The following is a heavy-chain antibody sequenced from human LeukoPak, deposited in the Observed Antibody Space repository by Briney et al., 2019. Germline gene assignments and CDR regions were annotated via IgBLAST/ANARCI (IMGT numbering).Heavy chain of an antibody. Sequence: KPSETLSLTRAVYGGSFSGYYWSWIRQPPGKGLEWIGEINHSGSTNYNPSLKSRVTISVDTSKNQFSLKLSSVTAADTAVYYCARGRSDSSGYYYYYYGMDVWGQGTTVTVSS. CDR3: ARGRSDSSGYYYYYYGMDV. J-gene: IGHJ6*02. CDR1: GGSFSGYY. D-gene: IGHD3-22*01. CDR2: INHSGST. V-gene: IGHV4-34*01.